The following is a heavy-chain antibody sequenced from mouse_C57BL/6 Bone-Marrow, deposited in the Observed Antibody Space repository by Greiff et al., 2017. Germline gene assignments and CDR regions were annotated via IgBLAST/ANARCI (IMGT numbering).Heavy chain of an antibody. D-gene: IGHD1-1*01. CDR2: IDPSDSYT. J-gene: IGHJ2*01. Sequence: QVQLQQPGAELVRPGTSVKLSCKASGYTFTSYWMHWVKQRPGQGLEWIGVIDPSDSYTNYNQKFKGKATLTVDTSSSTAYMQLSSLTSEDSAVXYCARKKVAPLGYWGQGTTLTVSS. V-gene: IGHV1-59*01. CDR3: ARKKVAPLGY. CDR1: GYTFTSYW.